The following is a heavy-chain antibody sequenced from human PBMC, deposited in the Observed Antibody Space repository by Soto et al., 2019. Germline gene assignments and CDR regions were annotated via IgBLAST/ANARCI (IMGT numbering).Heavy chain of an antibody. CDR2: IIHIFGTA. CDR3: ARDRAPPQRGIWCFDY. D-gene: IGHD6-13*01. V-gene: IGHV1-69*13. Sequence: SVKVSCKASGATFSSYTISWVRQAPGQGLEWMGGIIHIFGTANYAQKFQGRVTITADESTSTAYMEVSSLRSEDTAVYYCARDRAPPQRGIWCFDYWGQGTLVTVSS. CDR1: GATFSSYT. J-gene: IGHJ4*02.